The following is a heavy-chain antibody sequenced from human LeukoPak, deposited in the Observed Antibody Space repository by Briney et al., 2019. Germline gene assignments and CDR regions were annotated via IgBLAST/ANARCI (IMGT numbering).Heavy chain of an antibody. CDR2: INTDGSST. Sequence: GGSLRLSCAASGFTFSSYWMHWVRQAPGKGLVWVSRINTDGSSTSYADSVKGRFTISRDNAKNTLYLQMNSLRAEDTAVYYCARDRSSWDRNWFDPWGQGTLVTVSS. CDR3: ARDRSSWDRNWFDP. D-gene: IGHD6-13*01. J-gene: IGHJ5*02. CDR1: GFTFSSYW. V-gene: IGHV3-74*01.